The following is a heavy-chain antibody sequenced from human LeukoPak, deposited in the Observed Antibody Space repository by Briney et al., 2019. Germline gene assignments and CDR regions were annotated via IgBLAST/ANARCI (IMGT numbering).Heavy chain of an antibody. D-gene: IGHD6-13*01. CDR2: IRYDGSNK. V-gene: IGHV3-30*02. J-gene: IGHJ4*02. CDR3: AKEGPIAAAGIQFDY. CDR1: GGSFSGYY. Sequence: PSETLSLTCAVYGGSFSGYYWSWIRQAPGKGLEWVAFIRYDGSNKYYADSVKGRFTISRDNSKNTLYLQMNSLRAEDTAVYYCAKEGPIAAAGIQFDYWGQGTLVTVSS.